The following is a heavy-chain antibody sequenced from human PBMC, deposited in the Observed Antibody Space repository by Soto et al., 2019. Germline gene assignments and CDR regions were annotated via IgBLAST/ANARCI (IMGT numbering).Heavy chain of an antibody. D-gene: IGHD5-18*01. CDR3: ARAPVDTAMVTFRWFDP. CDR2: IIPIFGTA. Sequence: QVQLVQSGAEVKKPGSSVKVSCKASGGTFSSYAISWVRQAPGQGLEWMGGIIPIFGTANYAQKFQGRVTITADKSTSTDYMEMSSLRSEDTAVYYCARAPVDTAMVTFRWFDPWGQGTLVTVSS. J-gene: IGHJ5*02. CDR1: GGTFSSYA. V-gene: IGHV1-69*06.